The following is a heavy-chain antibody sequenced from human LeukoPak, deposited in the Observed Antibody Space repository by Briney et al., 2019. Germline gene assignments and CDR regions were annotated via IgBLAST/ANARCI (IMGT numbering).Heavy chain of an antibody. CDR2: ISGSGGST. CDR1: GFTFSSYA. CDR3: AKDKVAGLGGYFDY. V-gene: IGHV3-43*02. D-gene: IGHD6-19*01. J-gene: IGHJ4*02. Sequence: PGGSLRLSCAASGFTFSSYAMSWVRQAPGKGLEWVSAISGSGGSTYYAASVKGRFTISRDNSKNSLYLQMNSLRTEDTALYYCAKDKVAGLGGYFDYWGQGTLVTVSS.